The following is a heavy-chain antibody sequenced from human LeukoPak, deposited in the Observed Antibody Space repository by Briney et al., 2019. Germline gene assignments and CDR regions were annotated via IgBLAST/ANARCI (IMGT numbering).Heavy chain of an antibody. D-gene: IGHD2-15*01. CDR2: IIPTFGTA. J-gene: IGHJ6*03. Sequence: GASVKVSCKASGGTFSSYAISWVRQAPGQGLEWMGRIIPTFGTANYAQKFQGRVTITTDESTSTAYMELSSLRSEDTAVYYCARAPRGYCSGGSCYESYYYYYMDVWGKGTTVTVSS. CDR3: ARAPRGYCSGGSCYESYYYYYMDV. CDR1: GGTFSSYA. V-gene: IGHV1-69*05.